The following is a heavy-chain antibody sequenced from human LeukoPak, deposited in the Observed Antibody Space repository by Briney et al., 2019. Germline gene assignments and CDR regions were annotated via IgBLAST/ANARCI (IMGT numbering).Heavy chain of an antibody. CDR1: GHTFTTYG. V-gene: IGHV7-4-1*02. CDR2: INTNTGNP. D-gene: IGHD5-12*01. CDR3: ARAPDIVATGYYFDY. Sequence: ASVKVSCKASGHTFTTYGMNWVRQAPGQGLEWMGWINTNTGNPTYAQGFTGRFVFSLDTSVSTAYLQISSLKADDTAVYYCARAPDIVATGYYFDYWGQGTLVTVSS. J-gene: IGHJ4*02.